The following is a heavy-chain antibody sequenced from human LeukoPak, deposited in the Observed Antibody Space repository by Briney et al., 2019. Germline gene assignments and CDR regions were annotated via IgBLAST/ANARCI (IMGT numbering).Heavy chain of an antibody. Sequence: ALVKVSCKASGDTFGTFSFNWVRQAPSEGLEWLGGLTPLAGTPNYAQKFQGRLTISADKSTSTVYMELSRLTSEDTAVYFCAKFWSGYYTDWGQGTLVSVSS. CDR2: LTPLAGTP. V-gene: IGHV1-69*06. D-gene: IGHD3-3*01. CDR1: GDTFGTFS. J-gene: IGHJ4*02. CDR3: AKFWSGYYTD.